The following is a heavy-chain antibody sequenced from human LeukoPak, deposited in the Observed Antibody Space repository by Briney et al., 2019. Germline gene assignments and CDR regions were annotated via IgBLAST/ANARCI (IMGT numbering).Heavy chain of an antibody. CDR2: ISSSSSYI. Sequence: PGGSLRLSCAASGFTFSSYSMNWVRQAPGKGLEWVSSISSSSSYIYCADSVKGRFTISRDNAKNSLYLQMNSLRAEDTAVYYCVPKKSSWYFDYWGQGTLVTVSS. D-gene: IGHD6-13*01. CDR1: GFTFSSYS. CDR3: VPKKSSWYFDY. J-gene: IGHJ4*02. V-gene: IGHV3-21*01.